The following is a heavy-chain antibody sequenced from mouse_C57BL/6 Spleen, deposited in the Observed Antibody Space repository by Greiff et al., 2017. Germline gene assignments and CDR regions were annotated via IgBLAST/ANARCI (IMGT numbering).Heavy chain of an antibody. D-gene: IGHD1-1*01. Sequence: QVQLQQSGAELVKPGASVKISCKASGYAFSSYWMNWVKQRPGKGLEWIGQIYPGDGDTNYNGKFKGKATLTADKSSSTAYMQLSSLTSEDSAVYFCASRYYYGSSYLAYWGQGTLVTVSA. CDR3: ASRYYYGSSYLAY. V-gene: IGHV1-80*01. CDR1: GYAFSSYW. J-gene: IGHJ3*01. CDR2: IYPGDGDT.